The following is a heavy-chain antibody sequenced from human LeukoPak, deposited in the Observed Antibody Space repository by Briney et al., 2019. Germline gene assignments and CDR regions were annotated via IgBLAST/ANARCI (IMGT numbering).Heavy chain of an antibody. Sequence: GGSLRLSCAASGFTFSDYYMSWIRQAPGKGLEWVSYISSSGSTIYYADSVKGRFTISRDNAKNSLYLQMNSLRAEDTAVYYCAKDSSGYHYAGPFDYWGQGTLVTVSS. CDR1: GFTFSDYY. CDR3: AKDSSGYHYAGPFDY. CDR2: ISSSGSTI. J-gene: IGHJ4*02. D-gene: IGHD3-22*01. V-gene: IGHV3-11*04.